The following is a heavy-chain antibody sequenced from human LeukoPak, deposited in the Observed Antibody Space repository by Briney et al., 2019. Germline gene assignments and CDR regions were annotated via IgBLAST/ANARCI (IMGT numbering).Heavy chain of an antibody. CDR1: GGTFSSYA. Sequence: SVKVSCKASGGTFSSYAISWVRQAPGQGLEWMGGIIPIFGTANYAQKFQGRVTITADESTSTAYMELSSLRSEDTAVYYCARDHGKYQLQRAGYFQHWGQGTLVTVSS. CDR3: ARDHGKYQLQRAGYFQH. J-gene: IGHJ1*01. D-gene: IGHD2-2*01. CDR2: IIPIFGTA. V-gene: IGHV1-69*13.